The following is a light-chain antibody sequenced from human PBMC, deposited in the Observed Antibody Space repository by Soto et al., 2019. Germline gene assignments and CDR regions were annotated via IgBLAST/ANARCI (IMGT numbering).Light chain of an antibody. CDR1: QSVSSSY. CDR2: GAS. Sequence: EIVMTQSPSTLSLSPGERATLSCRASQSVSSSYLAWYQQKPGQAPRLLIYGASSRATGIPDRFSGSGSGTAFTLTISRLEPEDFAVYYCPLYGSSPWTCGQGTEVEIK. V-gene: IGKV3-20*01. J-gene: IGKJ1*01. CDR3: PLYGSSPWT.